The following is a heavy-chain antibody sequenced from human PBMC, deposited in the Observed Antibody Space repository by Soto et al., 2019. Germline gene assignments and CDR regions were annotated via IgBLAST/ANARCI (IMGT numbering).Heavy chain of an antibody. CDR3: ARDRETSSGYYSLDAFDI. CDR2: IIPIFGTA. D-gene: IGHD3-22*01. CDR1: GGTFSSYA. Sequence: SVKVSCKASGGTFSSYAISWVRQAPGRGLEWMGGIIPIFGTANYAQKFQGRVTITADESTSTAYMELSSLRSEDTAVYYCARDRETSSGYYSLDAFDIWGQGTMVTVS. V-gene: IGHV1-69*13. J-gene: IGHJ3*02.